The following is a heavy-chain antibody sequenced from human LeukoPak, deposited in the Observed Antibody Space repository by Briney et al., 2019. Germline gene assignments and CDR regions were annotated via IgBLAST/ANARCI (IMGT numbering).Heavy chain of an antibody. CDR1: GYTFTGYY. Sequence: ASLKVSCKASGYTFTGYYMHWVRQAPGQGLEWMGWINPNSGGTNYEQKFQGRVTMTRDTAISTAYMELSRRKSDDSALYCCARGRRAVAGLNDYWGEGTLVSVSS. D-gene: IGHD6-19*01. CDR2: INPNSGGT. J-gene: IGHJ4*02. V-gene: IGHV1-2*02. CDR3: ARGRRAVAGLNDY.